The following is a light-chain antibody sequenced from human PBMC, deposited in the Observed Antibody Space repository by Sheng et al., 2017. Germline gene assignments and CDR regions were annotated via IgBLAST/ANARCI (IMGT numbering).Light chain of an antibody. CDR2: DAS. V-gene: IGLV2-14*03. CDR3: SSYTSSSTLV. Sequence: QSALTQPASVSGSLGQSITISCTGTSSDVGGYNYVSWYQQHPGKAPKLMIYDASNRPSGVSNRFSGSKSGNTASLTISGLQAEDEADYYCSSYTSSSTLVFGGGTKLTVL. J-gene: IGLJ3*02. CDR1: SSDVGGYNY.